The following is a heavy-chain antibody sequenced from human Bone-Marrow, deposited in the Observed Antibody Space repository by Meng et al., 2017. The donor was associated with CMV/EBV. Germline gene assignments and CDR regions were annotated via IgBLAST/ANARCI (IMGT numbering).Heavy chain of an antibody. J-gene: IGHJ6*02. Sequence: SLRLSCAASGFTFSSYCMSWVRQAPGKGLEWVSVINWNSYGIGYADSVKGRFTISRDNAKNSLYLQMNSLRAEDTALYYCAKDVGVKYYFYAMDVWGQGTTVTVSS. CDR1: GFTFSSYC. CDR3: AKDVGVKYYFYAMDV. D-gene: IGHD3-16*01. CDR2: INWNSYGI. V-gene: IGHV3-9*01.